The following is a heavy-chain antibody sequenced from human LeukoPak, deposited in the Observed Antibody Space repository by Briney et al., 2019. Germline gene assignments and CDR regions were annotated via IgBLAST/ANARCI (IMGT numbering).Heavy chain of an antibody. CDR3: ARVNYYDSSGCFDY. V-gene: IGHV4-39*01. D-gene: IGHD3-22*01. Sequence: PSETLSLTCTVSGGSISSSSYYWGWIRQPPGKGLEWIGNIYYSGSTYYNPSLKSRVTISVDTSKNQFSLKLSSVTAADTAVYYCARVNYYDSSGCFDYWGQGTLVTVSS. CDR1: GGSISSSSYY. J-gene: IGHJ4*02. CDR2: IYYSGST.